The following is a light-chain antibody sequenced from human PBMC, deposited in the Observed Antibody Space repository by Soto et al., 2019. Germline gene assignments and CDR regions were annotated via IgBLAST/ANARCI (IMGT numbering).Light chain of an antibody. J-gene: IGLJ3*02. Sequence: QSVLTQPRSVSGSPGQSVTISCTGTSSDVGDYDYVSWYQQNPGKAPKLMIYDVNKRPSGVPDCFSGFKSGNTASLSISGLQAEDEAEYYCCSYAGNYRVLFGGGTKVTVL. CDR3: CSYAGNYRVL. CDR2: DVN. CDR1: SSDVGDYDY. V-gene: IGLV2-11*01.